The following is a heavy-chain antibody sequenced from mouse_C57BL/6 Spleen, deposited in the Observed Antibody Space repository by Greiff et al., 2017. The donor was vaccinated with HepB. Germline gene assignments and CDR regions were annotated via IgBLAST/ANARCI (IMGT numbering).Heavy chain of an antibody. V-gene: IGHV5-9*01. CDR2: ISGGGGNT. CDR1: GFTFSSYT. CDR3: ARHGYDGYYFDY. D-gene: IGHD2-2*01. Sequence: EVMLVESGGGLVKPGGSLKLSCAASGFTFSSYTMSWVRQTPEKRLEWVATISGGGGNTYYPDSVKGRVTISRDNAKNTLYLQMSSLRSEDTALYYCARHGYDGYYFDYWGQGTTLTVSS. J-gene: IGHJ2*01.